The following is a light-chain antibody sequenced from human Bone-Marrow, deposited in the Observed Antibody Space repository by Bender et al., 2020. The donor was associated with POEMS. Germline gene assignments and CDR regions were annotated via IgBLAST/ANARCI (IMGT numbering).Light chain of an antibody. Sequence: QSALTQPRSVSGSPGQSVTISCTGTSSDVGAYKYVSWYQQHPGKAPKLMIYDVSKRPSGVSNRFSGSKSGNTASLTISGLQAEDEADYYCCSYAASSTFWVFGGGTKLTVL. V-gene: IGLV2-11*01. CDR3: CSYAASSTFWV. CDR1: SSDVGAYKY. J-gene: IGLJ3*02. CDR2: DVS.